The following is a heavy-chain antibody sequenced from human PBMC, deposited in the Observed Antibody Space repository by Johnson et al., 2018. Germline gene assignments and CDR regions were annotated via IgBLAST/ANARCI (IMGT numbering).Heavy chain of an antibody. Sequence: VQLVQSGGGLGQPGESLRLSCAASGFTFHDSAMHWVRQPPGKGLEWVSGISWDGGSVGYVDSVKGRFTISRDNSKNTLYLQMNSLRGEDTAVYYCAREAEYSVEYFQYWGQGXLVTVSS. V-gene: IGHV3-9*01. CDR2: ISWDGGSV. J-gene: IGHJ1*01. CDR3: AREAEYSVEYFQY. CDR1: GFTFHDSA. D-gene: IGHD5/OR15-5a*01.